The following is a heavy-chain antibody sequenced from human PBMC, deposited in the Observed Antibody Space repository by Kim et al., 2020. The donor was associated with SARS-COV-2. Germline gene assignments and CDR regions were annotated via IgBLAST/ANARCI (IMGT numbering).Heavy chain of an antibody. CDR2: IYYSGST. D-gene: IGHD1-26*01. Sequence: SETLSLTCTVSGGSISSYYWSWIRQPPGKGLEWIGYIYYSGSTNYNPSLKSRVTISVDTSKNQFSLKLSSVTAADTAVYYCARHPDVVGATPYYGMDVWGQGTTVTVSS. J-gene: IGHJ6*02. CDR1: GGSISSYY. CDR3: ARHPDVVGATPYYGMDV. V-gene: IGHV4-59*08.